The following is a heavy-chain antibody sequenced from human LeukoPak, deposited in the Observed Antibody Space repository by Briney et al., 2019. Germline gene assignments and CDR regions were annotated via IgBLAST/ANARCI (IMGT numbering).Heavy chain of an antibody. CDR1: GYTLTELS. V-gene: IGHV1-24*01. D-gene: IGHD2-2*01. Sequence: ASVKVSCKVSGYTLTELSMHWVRQAPGKGLEWMGGFDPEDGETIYAQKFQGRVTMTEDTSTDTAYMELSSLRSEGTAVYYCAREGGLGYCSSTSCPGAFDICGQGTMVTVSS. CDR3: AREGGLGYCSSTSCPGAFDI. CDR2: FDPEDGET. J-gene: IGHJ3*02.